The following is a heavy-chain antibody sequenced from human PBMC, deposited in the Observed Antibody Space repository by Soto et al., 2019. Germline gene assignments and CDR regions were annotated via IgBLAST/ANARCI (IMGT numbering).Heavy chain of an antibody. J-gene: IGHJ4*02. CDR3: ARAIRIAAARGVSDY. CDR2: IYYSGST. D-gene: IGHD6-13*01. Sequence: SETLSLTCTVSGGSISSGGYYWSWIRQHPGKGLEWIGYIYYSGSTYYKPSLKSRVTISVDTSKKQYSLKLSSVTAADTAVYYCARAIRIAAARGVSDYWGQGTLVTVSS. CDR1: GGSISSGGYY. V-gene: IGHV4-31*02.